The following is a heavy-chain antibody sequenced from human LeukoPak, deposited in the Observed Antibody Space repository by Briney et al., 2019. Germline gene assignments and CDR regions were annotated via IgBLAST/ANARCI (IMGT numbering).Heavy chain of an antibody. V-gene: IGHV3-23*01. J-gene: IGHJ5*02. CDR2: ISGSGGST. CDR1: GFTFSSYA. Sequence: GGSLILSCAASGFTFSSYAMSRVRRAPGKGLEWVSAISGSGGSTYYADSVKGRFTISRDNSKNTLYLQMNSLRAEDTAVYYCAKDLGEREVDPWGQGTLVTASS. CDR3: AKDLGEREVDP. D-gene: IGHD3-16*01.